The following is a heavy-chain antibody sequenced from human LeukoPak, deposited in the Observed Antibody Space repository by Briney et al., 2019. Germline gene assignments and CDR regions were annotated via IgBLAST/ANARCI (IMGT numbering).Heavy chain of an antibody. CDR2: MNPNSGNT. J-gene: IGHJ6*02. CDR3: ARVLLGYCSSTSCPYYYGMDV. D-gene: IGHD2-2*01. V-gene: IGHV1-8*01. CDR1: GYTFTSYD. Sequence: ASVKVSCKASGYTFTSYDINWVRQATGQWLERMGWMNPNSGNTGYAQKFQGRVTMTRNTSISTAYMELSSLRSEDTAVYYCARVLLGYCSSTSCPYYYGMDVWGQGTTVTVSS.